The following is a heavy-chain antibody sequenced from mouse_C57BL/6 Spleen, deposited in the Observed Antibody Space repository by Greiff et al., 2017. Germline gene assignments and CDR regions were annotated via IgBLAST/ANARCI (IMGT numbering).Heavy chain of an antibody. V-gene: IGHV5-16*01. CDR3: ARGNWDGDYAMDY. Sequence: EVMLVESEGGLVQPGSSMKLSCTASGFTFSDYYMAWVRQVPEKGLEWVANINYDGSSTYYLDSLKSRFIISRDNAKNILYLQMSSLKSEDTATYYCARGNWDGDYAMDYWGQGTSVTVSS. CDR1: GFTFSDYY. D-gene: IGHD4-1*02. CDR2: INYDGSST. J-gene: IGHJ4*01.